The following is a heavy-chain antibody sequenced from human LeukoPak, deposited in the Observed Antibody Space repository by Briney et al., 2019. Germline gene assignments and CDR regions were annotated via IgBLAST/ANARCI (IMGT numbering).Heavy chain of an antibody. Sequence: SETLSLTCTVSGGSISSYYWSWIRQPPGEGLEWIGYIYYSGSSGSTDYNPSLKSRVTISVDTSKNQFSLKLSPVTAADTAVYYCATLPLLWGQGTLVTVSS. CDR1: GGSISSYY. J-gene: IGHJ4*02. V-gene: IGHV4-59*08. CDR2: IYYSGSSGST. CDR3: ATLPLL.